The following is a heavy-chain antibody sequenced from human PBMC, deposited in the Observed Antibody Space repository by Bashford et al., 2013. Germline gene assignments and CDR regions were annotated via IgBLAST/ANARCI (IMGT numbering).Heavy chain of an antibody. J-gene: IGHJ6*02. V-gene: IGHV3-7*01. CDR3: ASHPDV. Sequence: VRQAPGKGLEWVANIKQDGSEKYYVDSVKGRFTISRDNAKNSLYLQMNSLRAEDTAVYYCASHPDVWGQGDHGHRLL. CDR2: IKQDGSEK.